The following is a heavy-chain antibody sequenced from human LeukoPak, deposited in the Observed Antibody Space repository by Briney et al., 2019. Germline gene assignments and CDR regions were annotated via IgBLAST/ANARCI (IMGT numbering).Heavy chain of an antibody. J-gene: IGHJ3*02. CDR2: MSGSGGST. V-gene: IGHV3-23*01. CDR1: GFTCSSYA. D-gene: IGHD1-1*01. Sequence: GGSLTLSCAASGFTCSSYARSWVRQAPGKGVEWVAAMSGSGGSTYYADSVKGRFTISRDNSKNTLYLQMNSLRAEDTAVYYCAKNNWNDVKDAFDIWGQGTMVTVSS. CDR3: AKNNWNDVKDAFDI.